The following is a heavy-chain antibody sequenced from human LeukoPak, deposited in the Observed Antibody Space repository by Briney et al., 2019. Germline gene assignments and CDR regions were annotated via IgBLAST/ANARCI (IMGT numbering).Heavy chain of an antibody. CDR3: ARVGWGIAAAGLDY. Sequence: SETLSLTCAVYGGPFSGYYWSWIRQPPGKGLEWIGEINHSGSTNYNPSLKSRVTISVDTSKNQFSLKLSSVTAADTAVYYCARVGWGIAAAGLDYWGQGTLVTVSS. J-gene: IGHJ4*02. V-gene: IGHV4-34*01. CDR2: INHSGST. D-gene: IGHD6-13*01. CDR1: GGPFSGYY.